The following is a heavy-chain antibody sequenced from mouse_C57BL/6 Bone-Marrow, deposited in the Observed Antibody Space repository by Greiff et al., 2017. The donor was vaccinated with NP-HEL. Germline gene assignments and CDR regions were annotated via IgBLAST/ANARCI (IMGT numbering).Heavy chain of an antibody. J-gene: IGHJ3*01. Sequence: VQLQQPGAELVMPGASVKLSCKASGYTFTSYWMHWVKQRPGQGLEWIGEIDPSDSYTNYNQKFKGKSTLTVDKSSSTAYMQLSSLTSEDYAVYFCAANWYEFAYWGQGTLVTVSA. CDR3: AANWYEFAY. CDR1: GYTFTSYW. V-gene: IGHV1-69*01. CDR2: IDPSDSYT. D-gene: IGHD4-1*01.